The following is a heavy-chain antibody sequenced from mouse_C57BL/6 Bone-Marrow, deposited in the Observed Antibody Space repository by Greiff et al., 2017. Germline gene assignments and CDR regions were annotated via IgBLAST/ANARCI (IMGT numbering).Heavy chain of an antibody. CDR3: SSSGGYGRFAY. J-gene: IGHJ3*01. Sequence: VMLQQSGAELVRPGASVKLSCKASGYTFTDYYINWVKQRPGQGLEWIARIYPGSGNTYYNEKFKGKATLTAEKSSSTAYMQLSSLTSEDSAVYFCSSSGGYGRFAYWGQGTLVTVSA. V-gene: IGHV1-76*01. CDR2: IYPGSGNT. CDR1: GYTFTDYY. D-gene: IGHD2-2*01.